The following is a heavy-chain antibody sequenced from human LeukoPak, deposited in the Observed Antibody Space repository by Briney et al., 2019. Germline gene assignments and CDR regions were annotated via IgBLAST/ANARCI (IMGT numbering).Heavy chain of an antibody. Sequence: GGSLRLSCAASGFNFSNHAMSWVRQAPGKGLQWVSAISGGGVAIYYADSVKGRFTISRDNSKNTLYLQMNSLRAEDTAVYYCAKDGFDYYDSSGYYYFNYWGQGTLVTVSS. CDR1: GFNFSNHA. CDR2: ISGGGVAI. CDR3: AKDGFDYYDSSGYYYFNY. D-gene: IGHD3-22*01. J-gene: IGHJ4*02. V-gene: IGHV3-23*01.